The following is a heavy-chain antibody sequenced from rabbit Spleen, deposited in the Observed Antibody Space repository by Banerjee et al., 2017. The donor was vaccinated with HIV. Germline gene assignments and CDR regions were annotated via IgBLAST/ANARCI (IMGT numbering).Heavy chain of an antibody. CDR1: GFSFGDRDV. CDR2: IYAVSSSS. Sequence: QEQLVESGGGLVQPTGSLTLTCKASGFSFGDRDVMCWVRQAPGKGLEWIACIYAVSSSSYYASWAKGRFTISKTSSTTVTLQMTSLTAADTATYFCARDDHASDYRSYFGLWGPGTLVTVS. J-gene: IGHJ4*01. V-gene: IGHV1S45*01. D-gene: IGHD2-1*01. CDR3: ARDDHASDYRSYFGL.